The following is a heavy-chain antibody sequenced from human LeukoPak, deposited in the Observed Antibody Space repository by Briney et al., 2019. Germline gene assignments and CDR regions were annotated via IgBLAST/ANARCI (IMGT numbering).Heavy chain of an antibody. CDR3: AKDPDFYYSSGYFDY. Sequence: GGSLRLSCAASGFTFSSYAMSWVRQAPGKGLEWVSAISGSGGSTYYADSVKGRFTISRDNSKNTLYLQMNSLRAEDTAVYYCAKDPDFYYSSGYFDYWGQGTLVTVSS. V-gene: IGHV3-23*01. CDR1: GFTFSSYA. J-gene: IGHJ4*02. CDR2: ISGSGGST. D-gene: IGHD3-10*01.